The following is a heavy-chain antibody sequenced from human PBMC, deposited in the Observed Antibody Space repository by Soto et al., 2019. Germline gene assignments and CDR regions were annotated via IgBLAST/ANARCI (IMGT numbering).Heavy chain of an antibody. CDR1: GGTFSGYS. Sequence: GASVKVSCKASGGTFSGYSMTWVRQATGQGLEWMGWMNPNSGNTGYAQKFQGRVTMTRNTSISTAYMELSSLRSEDTAVYYCARGLYSSSWYRRPGYFDYWGQGTLVTSPQ. V-gene: IGHV1-8*01. J-gene: IGHJ4*02. CDR2: MNPNSGNT. CDR3: ARGLYSSSWYRRPGYFDY. D-gene: IGHD6-13*01.